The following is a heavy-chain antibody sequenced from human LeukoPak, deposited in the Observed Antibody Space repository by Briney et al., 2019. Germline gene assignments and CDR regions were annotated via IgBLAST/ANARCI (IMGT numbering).Heavy chain of an antibody. CDR3: AKGPLLWD. D-gene: IGHD2/OR15-2a*01. CDR1: GFTFRAFG. CDR2: ISDSSDTT. Sequence: GGTLRLSCAASGFTFRAFGMTWVRQAPEKGLEWVSVISDSSDTTYYADSVKGRFTISRDNSKNTVYLQMNSLRVEDTAAYYCAKGPLLWDWGQGTLVTVSS. J-gene: IGHJ4*02. V-gene: IGHV3-23*01.